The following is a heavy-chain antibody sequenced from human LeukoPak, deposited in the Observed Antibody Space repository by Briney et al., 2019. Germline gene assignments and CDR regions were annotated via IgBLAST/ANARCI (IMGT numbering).Heavy chain of an antibody. CDR1: GFTFSSYS. CDR3: ARSPSSSWFDY. J-gene: IGHJ4*02. CDR2: ISSSSSYI. Sequence: GGSLRLSCAASGFTFSSYSMNWVRQAPGKGLGWVSSISSSSSYIYYADSVKGRFTISRDNAKNSLYPQMNSLRAEDTAVYYCARSPSSSWFDYWGQGTLVTVSS. D-gene: IGHD6-13*01. V-gene: IGHV3-21*01.